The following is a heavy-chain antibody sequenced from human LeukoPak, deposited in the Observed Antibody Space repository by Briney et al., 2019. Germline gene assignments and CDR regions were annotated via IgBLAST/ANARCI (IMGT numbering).Heavy chain of an antibody. J-gene: IGHJ6*04. Sequence: SVKVSCKASGGTFSSYAISWVRQAPGQGLEWMGGIIPIFGTANYAQKFQGRVAITADKSTSTAYMELSSLRSEDTAVYYCARDALGIYTSYYYGMDVWGKGTTVTVSS. D-gene: IGHD4-11*01. CDR1: GGTFSSYA. V-gene: IGHV1-69*06. CDR3: ARDALGIYTSYYYGMDV. CDR2: IIPIFGTA.